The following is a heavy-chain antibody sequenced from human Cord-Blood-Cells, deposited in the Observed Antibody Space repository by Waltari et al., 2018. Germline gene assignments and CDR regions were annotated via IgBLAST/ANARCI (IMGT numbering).Heavy chain of an antibody. Sequence: EVQLLESGGGLVQPGGSLRLSCAASGFPFSSSAMSCVRQAPGKGLEWGSAISGSGGSTYYADSVKGRFTISRDNSKNTLYLQMNSLRAEDTAVYYCAKDGASRAFDIWGQGTMVTVSS. D-gene: IGHD3-16*01. CDR1: GFPFSSSA. CDR3: AKDGASRAFDI. V-gene: IGHV3-23*01. CDR2: ISGSGGST. J-gene: IGHJ3*02.